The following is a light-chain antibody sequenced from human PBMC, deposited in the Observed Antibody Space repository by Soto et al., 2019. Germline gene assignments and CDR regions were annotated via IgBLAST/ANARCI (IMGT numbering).Light chain of an antibody. CDR3: QASSTSPAVR. CDR1: QNIDNY. J-gene: IGKJ4*01. CDR2: ATS. V-gene: IGKV1-39*01. Sequence: IQMTQSPSSLSASLGDRVTISCRASQNIDNYLNWYQQKPGKAPKLLIYATSTLQSGVPSRFSGSGSRTEFTLTISSLQAEDFATYFCQASSTSPAVRFAGGTKVDIK.